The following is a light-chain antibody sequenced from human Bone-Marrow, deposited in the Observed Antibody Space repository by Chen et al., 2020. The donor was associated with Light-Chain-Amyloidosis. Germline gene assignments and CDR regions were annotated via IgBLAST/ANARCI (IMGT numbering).Light chain of an antibody. CDR3: QSYQGSSQGV. CDR2: EDD. CDR1: SGSIATNY. Sequence: NFMLTQPHSVSESPGKTVIISCTRSSGSIATNYVQWYQQRPGSSPTTVIYEDDQRPSGVPDRLSGSIDRSSNSASLTLAGLKTEDEADYYCQSYQGSSQGVFGGGTKLTVL. J-gene: IGLJ3*02. V-gene: IGLV6-57*01.